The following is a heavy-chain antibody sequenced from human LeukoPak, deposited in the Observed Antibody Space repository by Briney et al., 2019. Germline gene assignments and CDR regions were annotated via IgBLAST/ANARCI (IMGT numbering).Heavy chain of an antibody. Sequence: GSLRLSCAASGFTFSSYSMNWGRQAPGKGLEWVSSISSSSSYIYYADSVKGRFTISRDNAKNSLYLQMNSLRAEDTAVYYCARLRDNWNDPYYYYGMDVWGKGTTVTVSS. CDR2: ISSSSSYI. CDR3: ARLRDNWNDPYYYYGMDV. V-gene: IGHV3-21*01. J-gene: IGHJ6*04. D-gene: IGHD1-20*01. CDR1: GFTFSSYS.